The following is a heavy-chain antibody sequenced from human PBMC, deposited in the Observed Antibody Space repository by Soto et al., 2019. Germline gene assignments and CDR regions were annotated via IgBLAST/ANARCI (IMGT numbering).Heavy chain of an antibody. Sequence: ASVKVSCKASGYTFTIYSISWVRQAPGQGLEWMGWISAYNGNTNYAQKLQGRVTMTGDTSTSTLYMDLSSLRSEDTAVYYCVRDRFGYGDSGDWGQGTLVTVSS. CDR2: ISAYNGNT. J-gene: IGHJ4*02. CDR1: GYTFTIYS. CDR3: VRDRFGYGDSGD. D-gene: IGHD4-17*01. V-gene: IGHV1-18*01.